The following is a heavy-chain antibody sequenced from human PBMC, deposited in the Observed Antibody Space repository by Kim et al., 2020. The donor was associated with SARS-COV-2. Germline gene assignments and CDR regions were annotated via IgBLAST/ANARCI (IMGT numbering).Heavy chain of an antibody. J-gene: IGHJ4*02. CDR3: AKGRDGYPIDY. Sequence: KNYGTSVKGRFTIYRDNSKNTLYLQMNSLRAEDTAVYYCAKGRDGYPIDYWGQGTLVTVSS. CDR2: K. V-gene: IGHV3-33*06. D-gene: IGHD5-12*01.